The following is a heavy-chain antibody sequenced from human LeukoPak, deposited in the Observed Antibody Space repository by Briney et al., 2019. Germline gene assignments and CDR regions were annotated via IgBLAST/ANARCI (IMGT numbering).Heavy chain of an antibody. CDR3: AGGGVSVAAASRGAFYFDY. CDR2: INHSGST. J-gene: IGHJ4*02. Sequence: PSETLSLTCAVYGGSFSGYYWSWIRQPPGKGLEWIGEINHSGSTNYNPSLKSRVTISVDTSKNQFSLKLSSVTAADTAVYYCAGGGVSVAAASRGAFYFDYWGQGTLVTVSS. CDR1: GGSFSGYY. D-gene: IGHD6-13*01. V-gene: IGHV4-34*01.